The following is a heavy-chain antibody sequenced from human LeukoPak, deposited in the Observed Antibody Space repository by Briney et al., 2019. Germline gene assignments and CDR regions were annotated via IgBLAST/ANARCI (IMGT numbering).Heavy chain of an antibody. V-gene: IGHV4-39*07. CDR2: IYYSGST. J-gene: IGHJ4*02. CDR3: AKDRHYDSSWYGAGDY. D-gene: IGHD6-13*01. CDR1: GGSIRSPTYY. Sequence: SETLSLTCTVSGGSIRSPTYYWGWIRQPPGKGLEWIGSIYYSGSTYYNPSLKSRVTISVDTSKNQFSLKLSSVTAADTAVYYCAKDRHYDSSWYGAGDYWGQGTLVTVSS.